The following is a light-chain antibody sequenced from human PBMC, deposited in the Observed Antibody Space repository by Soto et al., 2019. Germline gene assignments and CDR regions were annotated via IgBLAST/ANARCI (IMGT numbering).Light chain of an antibody. CDR3: SSYTTSSTLV. V-gene: IGLV2-14*01. CDR1: NSDVGGYNY. Sequence: QSVLTQPASVSGSPGQSIAISCTGTNSDVGGYNYVSWYQQHPGEAPKLMIYDVTNRPSGVSNRFSGSKSGNTASPTISGLQAEDEADYYCSSYTTSSTLVFGGGTKLTVL. CDR2: DVT. J-gene: IGLJ2*01.